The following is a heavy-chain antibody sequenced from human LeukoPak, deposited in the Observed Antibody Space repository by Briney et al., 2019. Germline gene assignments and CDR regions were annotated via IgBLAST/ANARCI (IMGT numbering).Heavy chain of an antibody. CDR1: GGTFSSYA. CDR2: IIPIFGTA. Sequence: SVKVSCKASGGTFSSYAISWVRQAPGQGLEWMGGIIPIFGTANYAQKFQGRVTITADESTSTAYMELSSLRSEDTAVYYCARAAGVIYYDSSGYFDYWGQGTLVTVSS. D-gene: IGHD3-22*01. CDR3: ARAAGVIYYDSSGYFDY. J-gene: IGHJ4*02. V-gene: IGHV1-69*13.